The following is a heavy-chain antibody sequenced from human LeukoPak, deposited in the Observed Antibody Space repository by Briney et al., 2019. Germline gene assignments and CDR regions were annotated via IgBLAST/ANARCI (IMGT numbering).Heavy chain of an antibody. CDR2: VHPDSGNT. CDR3: ARGPRNDP. D-gene: IGHD1-14*01. Sequence: ASVKVSCKTSGYPFSTWEINWVRQAAGQGLEWLGWVHPDSGNTDYAQKFRGRVTMSRNTSTSTAYMELSDLRLDDTAVYFCARGPRNDPWGQGTLVTVSS. J-gene: IGHJ5*02. CDR1: GYPFSTWE. V-gene: IGHV1-8*01.